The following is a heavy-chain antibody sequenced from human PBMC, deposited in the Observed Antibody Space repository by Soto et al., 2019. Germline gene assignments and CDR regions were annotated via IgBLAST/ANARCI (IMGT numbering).Heavy chain of an antibody. CDR3: AKGGRSSSWSEGDY. CDR2: ISGSGGST. V-gene: IGHV3-23*01. CDR1: GFTFSSYA. Sequence: PGGSLRLSCAASGFTFSSYAMSWVRQAPGEGLEWVSAISGSGGSTYYADSVKGRFTISRDNSKNTLYLQMNSLRAEDTAVYYCAKGGRSSSWSEGDYWGQGTLVTVSS. D-gene: IGHD6-13*01. J-gene: IGHJ4*02.